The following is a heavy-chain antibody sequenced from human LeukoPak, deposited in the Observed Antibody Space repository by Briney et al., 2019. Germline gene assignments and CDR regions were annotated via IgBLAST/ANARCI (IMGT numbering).Heavy chain of an antibody. CDR1: GGSFSGYY. CDR2: INHSGST. Sequence: SETLSLTCAVYGGSFSGYYWSWIRQPPGKGLEWIGEINHSGSTNYNPSLKSRVTISVDTSRNQFSLKLSSVTAADTAVYYCARGNRGLQYFDWYGYFDYWGQGTLVTVSS. J-gene: IGHJ4*02. V-gene: IGHV4-34*01. CDR3: ARGNRGLQYFDWYGYFDY. D-gene: IGHD3-9*01.